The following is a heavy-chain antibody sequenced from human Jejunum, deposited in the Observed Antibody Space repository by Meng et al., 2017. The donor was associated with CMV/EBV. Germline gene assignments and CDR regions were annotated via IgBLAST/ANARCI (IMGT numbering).Heavy chain of an antibody. Sequence: ISNSNYYWAWIRQPPGKRLEWIGSLFYRGITSYNPSLKSRVTMSVDTSKRQFSLNLNSVTAADTAVYYCAGLGDLFYFPSGNSGSFDYWGQGTLVTVSS. CDR3: AGLGDLFYFPSGNSGSFDY. V-gene: IGHV4-39*01. CDR2: LFYRGIT. CDR1: ISNSNYY. J-gene: IGHJ4*02. D-gene: IGHD3-10*01.